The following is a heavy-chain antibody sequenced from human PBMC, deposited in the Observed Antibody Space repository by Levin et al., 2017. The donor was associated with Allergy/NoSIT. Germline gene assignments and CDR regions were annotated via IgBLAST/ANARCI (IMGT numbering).Heavy chain of an antibody. CDR3: ARHLTYSSSWYPNFDY. CDR2: IYYSGST. D-gene: IGHD6-13*01. V-gene: IGHV4-39*01. Sequence: SETLSLTCTVSGGSISSSSYYWGWIRQPPGTGLEWIGSIYYSGSTYYNPSLKSRVTISVDASKNQFSLKLSSVTAADTAVYYCARHLTYSSSWYPNFDYWGQGTLVTVSS. CDR1: GGSISSSSYY. J-gene: IGHJ4*02.